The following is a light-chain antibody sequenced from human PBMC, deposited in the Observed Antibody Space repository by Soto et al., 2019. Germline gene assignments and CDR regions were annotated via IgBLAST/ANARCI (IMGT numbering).Light chain of an antibody. CDR3: AAWDDSLSGVM. CDR1: SSNIGGNY. CDR2: RNS. V-gene: IGLV1-47*01. J-gene: IGLJ3*02. Sequence: QSALTQSPSASGTPGQRVTISCSGSSSNIGGNYVYWYQQLPGRAPKLLICRNSQRPSGVPDRFSGSKSGTSASLAISGLRSEDEAEYYCAAWDDSLSGVMFGGGTKLTFL.